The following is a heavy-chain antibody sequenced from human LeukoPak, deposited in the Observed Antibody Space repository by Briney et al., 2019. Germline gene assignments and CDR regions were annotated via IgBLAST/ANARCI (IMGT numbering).Heavy chain of an antibody. J-gene: IGHJ4*02. CDR3: AKDRAGFTGYCYFDY. D-gene: IGHD3-9*01. Sequence: GGSLRLSCAASGFSNFGMSWVRQAPGKRLEWVSAISGSGSSTYYADSVKGRFTISRDNSNNTLYLQMNSLRAEDTAVYYCAKDRAGFTGYCYFDYWGQGTLVTVSS. CDR1: GFSNFG. CDR2: ISGSGSST. V-gene: IGHV3-23*01.